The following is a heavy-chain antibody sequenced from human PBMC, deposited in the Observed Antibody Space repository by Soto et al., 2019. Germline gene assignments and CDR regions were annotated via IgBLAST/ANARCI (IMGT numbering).Heavy chain of an antibody. J-gene: IGHJ5*02. D-gene: IGHD1-1*01. Sequence: PSETLSLTCTVSGASISGFYWSWIRKSAGKGLEWIGRIYATGITDYNPSLKSRVMMSVDTSKKQFSLKLRSVTAADTAVYYCVRDGTKTLRDWLDPWGQGLSVTVS. V-gene: IGHV4-4*07. CDR2: IYATGIT. CDR3: VRDGTKTLRDWLDP. CDR1: GASISGFY.